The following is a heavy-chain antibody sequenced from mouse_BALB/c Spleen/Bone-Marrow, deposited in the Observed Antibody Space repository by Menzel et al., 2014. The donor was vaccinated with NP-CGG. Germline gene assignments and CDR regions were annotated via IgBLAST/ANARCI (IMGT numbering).Heavy chain of an antibody. V-gene: IGHV1-4*01. Sequence: VMLVESGAELARPGASVKMSCEASGYTFTGYTIHWVKQRPGQGLEWIGYINPTSGYANYNQKFKDKATLAADKSSSTAYMQLSSLTSEDSAVFYCARSMIVYFAMDYWGQGTSVTVSS. CDR1: GYTFTGYT. CDR3: ARSMIVYFAMDY. J-gene: IGHJ4*01. CDR2: INPTSGYA. D-gene: IGHD2-3*01.